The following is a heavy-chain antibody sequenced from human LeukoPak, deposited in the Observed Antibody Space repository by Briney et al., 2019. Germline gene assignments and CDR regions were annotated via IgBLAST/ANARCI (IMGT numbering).Heavy chain of an antibody. J-gene: IGHJ4*02. CDR3: ATPTTGCSSTSCCLLF. D-gene: IGHD2-2*01. CDR2: IYPADSET. Sequence: GESLKISCKDSGSTFTSHWIGWVRQMPGKGLEWMGVIYPADSETTYSPSFQGQVTISADKSISTAYLQWSSLKASDTAMYYCATPTTGCSSTSCCLLFWGQGTLVTVSS. V-gene: IGHV5-51*01. CDR1: GSTFTSHW.